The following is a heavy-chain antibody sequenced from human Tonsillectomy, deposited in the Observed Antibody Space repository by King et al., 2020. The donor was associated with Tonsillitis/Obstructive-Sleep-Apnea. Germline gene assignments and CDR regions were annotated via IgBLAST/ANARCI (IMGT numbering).Heavy chain of an antibody. V-gene: IGHV3-66*01. CDR2: IYSGGTT. CDR1: GFTVSSNY. CDR3: ARLLRYFDPWYFDL. Sequence: VQLVESGGGLVQAGGSLRLSCAASGFTVSSNYMSWVRQAPGKALEWVTSIYSGGTTYYADAVKGRFTLSRDNSKHTLYLQMSSLRAEDTAVYYCARLLRYFDPWYFDLWGRGTLVTVSS. D-gene: IGHD3-9*01. J-gene: IGHJ2*01.